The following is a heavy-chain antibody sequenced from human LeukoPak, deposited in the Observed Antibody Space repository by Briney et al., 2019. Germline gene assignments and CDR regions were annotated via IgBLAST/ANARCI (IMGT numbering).Heavy chain of an antibody. CDR1: GFTFSSYG. CDR2: IRYDGSNK. CDR3: AKVPYTSSWYYSLWDWYFDL. V-gene: IGHV3-30*02. Sequence: GGSLRLSCAAYGFTFSSYGMHWVRQAPGKGLEWVAFIRYDGSNKYYADSVKGRFTISRDNSKNTLYLQMNSLRAEDTAVYYCAKVPYTSSWYYSLWDWYFDLWGRGTLVTVSS. J-gene: IGHJ2*01. D-gene: IGHD6-13*01.